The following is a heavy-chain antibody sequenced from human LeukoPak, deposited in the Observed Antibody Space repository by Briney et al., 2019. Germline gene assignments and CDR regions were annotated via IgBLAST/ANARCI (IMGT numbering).Heavy chain of an antibody. CDR1: GFSVGNVW. CDR2: ISSSSSYI. Sequence: GGSLRLSCAAPGFSVGNVWMSWVRQAPGKGLEWVSSISSSSSYIYYADSVKGRFTISRDNAKNSLYLQMNSLRAEDTAVYYCARARGNWNPDYWGQGTLVTVSS. V-gene: IGHV3-21*01. D-gene: IGHD1-1*01. J-gene: IGHJ4*02. CDR3: ARARGNWNPDY.